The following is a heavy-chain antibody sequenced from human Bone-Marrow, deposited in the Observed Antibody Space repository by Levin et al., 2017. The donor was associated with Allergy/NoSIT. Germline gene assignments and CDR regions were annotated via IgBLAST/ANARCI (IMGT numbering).Heavy chain of an antibody. D-gene: IGHD5-24*01. CDR1: GYTFIGYY. V-gene: IGHV1-2*02. CDR3: TREDGHSGCFDI. Sequence: GASVKVSCKASGYTFIGYYVHWVRKAPGQGPEWVGWFDPNTGVTTYAQNFQGRFIMTGDTSITTTYLELTRLTSDDTAMYYCTREDGHSGCFDIWGRGTMVIVS. J-gene: IGHJ3*02. CDR2: FDPNTGVT.